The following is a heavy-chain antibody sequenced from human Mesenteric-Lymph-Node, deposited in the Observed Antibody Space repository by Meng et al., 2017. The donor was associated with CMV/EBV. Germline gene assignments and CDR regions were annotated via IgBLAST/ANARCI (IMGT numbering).Heavy chain of an antibody. CDR1: GFTVSSNY. D-gene: IGHD2-2*01. CDR3: ARNLIVLLPAALHGFDY. Sequence: GESLKISCAASGFTVSSNYMSWVRQAPGKGLEWVSVASSSGDNTYYADSVKGRFTISRDDSKNTLYLQMNSLRAEDTGVYYCARNLIVLLPAALHGFDYWGQGTLVTVSS. J-gene: IGHJ4*02. V-gene: IGHV3-23*03. CDR2: ASSSGDNT.